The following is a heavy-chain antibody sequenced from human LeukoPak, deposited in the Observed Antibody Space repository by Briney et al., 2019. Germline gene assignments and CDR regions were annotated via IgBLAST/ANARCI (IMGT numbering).Heavy chain of an antibody. CDR2: INWNGGST. V-gene: IGHV3-20*04. D-gene: IGHD3-10*01. CDR3: ASNSETGYFDY. Sequence: GGSLRLSCAASGFTFDDYGMSWVRQAPGKGLEWVSGINWNGGSTGYADSVKGRFTISRDNAKNSLHLEMNSLRAEDTAVYYCASNSETGYFDYWGQGTLVTVSS. CDR1: GFTFDDYG. J-gene: IGHJ4*02.